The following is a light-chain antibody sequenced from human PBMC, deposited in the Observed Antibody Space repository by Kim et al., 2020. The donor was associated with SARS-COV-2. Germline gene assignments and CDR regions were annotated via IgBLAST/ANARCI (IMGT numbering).Light chain of an antibody. CDR2: DAS. J-gene: IGKJ2*01. CDR1: QSVSSN. Sequence: EIVMTQSPATLSVSPGVRATLSCRASQSVSSNLAWYQLKPGQAPRLLIYDASTRATGTTARFSGSGSGTEFTLTISSLQSEDFAIYYCQQYNDWPPGDTFGQGTKLEI. V-gene: IGKV3-15*01. CDR3: QQYNDWPPGDT.